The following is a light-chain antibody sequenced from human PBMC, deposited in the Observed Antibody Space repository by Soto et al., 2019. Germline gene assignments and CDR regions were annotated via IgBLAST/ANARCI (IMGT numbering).Light chain of an antibody. CDR2: AAS. J-gene: IGKJ2*01. Sequence: DIQMTQSPSSLSASVGDRVTITCRESKSISSFLNWYQQKPGKAPKLLIYAASSLQSGVPSRFSGSGSGTDFTLTISSLQPEDFATYYCQQSYSTPPTFGQGTKLEIK. CDR1: KSISSF. CDR3: QQSYSTPPT. V-gene: IGKV1-39*01.